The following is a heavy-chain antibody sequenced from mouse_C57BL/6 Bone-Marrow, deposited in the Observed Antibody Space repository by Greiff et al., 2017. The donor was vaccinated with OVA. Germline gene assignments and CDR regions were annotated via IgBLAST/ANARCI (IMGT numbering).Heavy chain of an antibody. V-gene: IGHV10-1*01. Sequence: DAGGGLVQPNGSLKLSCAASGFSFNTYAMNWVRQAPGKGLEWVARIRSKSTNYATYYADSVKARFTISRDDSESMLYLQMHNSKTEDTALYYCMSQSFRLDWYFDVWGTGTTVTVSS. D-gene: IGHD4-1*01. CDR2: IRSKSTNYAT. CDR1: GFSFNTYA. CDR3: MSQSFRLDWYFDV. J-gene: IGHJ1*03.